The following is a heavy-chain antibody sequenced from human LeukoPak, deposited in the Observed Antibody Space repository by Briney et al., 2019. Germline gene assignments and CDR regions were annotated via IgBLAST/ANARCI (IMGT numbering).Heavy chain of an antibody. CDR1: GYIFSTYW. Sequence: GESLKISCMASGYIFSTYWIGWVRQMPGKGLEWMGIIYPGDSDTRYGPSFQGQVTISADKSINTAYLKWSRLKASDTAMYYCARSDSRGYSYWGQGTLVTVSS. CDR2: IYPGDSDT. CDR3: ARSDSRGYSY. D-gene: IGHD3-22*01. V-gene: IGHV5-51*01. J-gene: IGHJ4*02.